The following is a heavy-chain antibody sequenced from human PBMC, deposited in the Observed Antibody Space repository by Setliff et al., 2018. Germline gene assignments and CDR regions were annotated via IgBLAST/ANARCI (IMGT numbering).Heavy chain of an antibody. J-gene: IGHJ4*02. CDR2: IWDDGGNK. D-gene: IGHD2-15*01. CDR3: ARTCSGSGCYAGLES. CDR1: GFTFSTYH. V-gene: IGHV3-30-3*01. Sequence: GGSLRLSCAASGFTFSTYHMHWVRQAPGKGLEWVAVIWDDGGNKYHADSVKGRFTISRDNSKNTLYLQMNSLRPEDTAVYYCARTCSGSGCYAGLESWGQGTPVTVSS.